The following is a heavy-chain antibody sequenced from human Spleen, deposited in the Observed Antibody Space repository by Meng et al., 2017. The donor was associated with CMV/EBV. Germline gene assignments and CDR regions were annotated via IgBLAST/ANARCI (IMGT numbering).Heavy chain of an antibody. J-gene: IGHJ6*02. CDR3: ARSYRTIGRRLVGMDV. CDR2: ISGTLRTI. V-gene: IGHV3-11*04. Sequence: GESLKISCEGSGFMFSDYYITWIRQAPGKGLEWVSYISGTLRTIYYADSMKGRFTISRDNAKNSVYLQMNSLRVEDTAVYYCARSYRTIGRRLVGMDVWGQGTTVTVSS. D-gene: IGHD6-19*01. CDR1: GFMFSDYY.